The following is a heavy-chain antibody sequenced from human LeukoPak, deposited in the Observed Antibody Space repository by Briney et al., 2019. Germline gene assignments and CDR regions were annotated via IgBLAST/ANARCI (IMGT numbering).Heavy chain of an antibody. Sequence: GRSLRLSCAASGFTFSSYAIHWVRQAPGKGPEWLARISYDGSDKYYAHSVKGRFTISRDNSKKTVYLQMNSLTAEDTALYHCAREGGHLIDARGAVDYWGQGTLVTVSS. J-gene: IGHJ4*02. D-gene: IGHD2-15*01. CDR2: ISYDGSDK. V-gene: IGHV3-30-3*01. CDR3: AREGGHLIDARGAVDY. CDR1: GFTFSSYA.